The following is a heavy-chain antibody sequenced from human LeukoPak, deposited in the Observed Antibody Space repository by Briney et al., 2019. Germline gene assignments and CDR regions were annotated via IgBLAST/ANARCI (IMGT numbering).Heavy chain of an antibody. D-gene: IGHD2-2*01. V-gene: IGHV3-33*01. J-gene: IGHJ5*02. CDR3: ARDNQPYCSSTSCYAGAHWFDP. CDR1: GFTFSSYG. CDR2: IWYDGSNK. Sequence: GGSLRLSCAASGFTFSSYGMHWVRQAPGKGLEWVAVIWYDGSNKYYADSVKGRFTISRDNSKNTLYLQMNSLRAEDTAVYYCARDNQPYCSSTSCYAGAHWFDPWGQGTLVTASS.